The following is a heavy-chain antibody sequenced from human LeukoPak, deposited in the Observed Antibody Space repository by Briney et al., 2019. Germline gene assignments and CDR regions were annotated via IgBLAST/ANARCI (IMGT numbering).Heavy chain of an antibody. CDR1: GFTFSSYS. D-gene: IGHD6-13*01. V-gene: IGHV3-21*04. CDR2: ISSSSSYI. J-gene: IGHJ4*02. CDR3: AKKIAAAGTLFDY. Sequence: KPGGSLRLSCAASGFTFSSYSMNWVRQAPGKGLEWVSSISSSSSYIYYADSVKGRFTISRDNAKNSLYLQMNSLRAEDTAVYYCAKKIAAAGTLFDYWGQGTLVTVSS.